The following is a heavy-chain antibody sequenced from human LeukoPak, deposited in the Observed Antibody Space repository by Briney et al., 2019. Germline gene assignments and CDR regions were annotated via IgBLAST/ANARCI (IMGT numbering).Heavy chain of an antibody. V-gene: IGHV4-38-2*02. CDR1: GYSISSGYY. Sequence: SETLSLTCTVSGYSISSGYYWGWIRQPPGKGLEWIGSIYHSGSTYYNPSLKSRVTISVDTSKNQFSLKLSSVTAADTAVYYCARVDFSRWFGEDYWGQGTLVTVSS. D-gene: IGHD3-10*01. J-gene: IGHJ4*02. CDR2: IYHSGST. CDR3: ARVDFSRWFGEDY.